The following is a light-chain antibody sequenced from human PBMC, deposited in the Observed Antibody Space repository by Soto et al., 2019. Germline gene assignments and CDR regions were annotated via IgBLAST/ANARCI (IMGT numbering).Light chain of an antibody. Sequence: QSLLTQPPSLSAAPGQQVTISCSRSSSNIGNDYVSWYQQLPGTAPKLLIYDNNKRAAGIPDRFSGSESGTSATLGITGLQTGDEADYYCGRWDSRLSTYVFGTGTKVTVL. CDR3: GRWDSRLSTYV. CDR1: SSNIGNDY. CDR2: DNN. J-gene: IGLJ1*01. V-gene: IGLV1-51*01.